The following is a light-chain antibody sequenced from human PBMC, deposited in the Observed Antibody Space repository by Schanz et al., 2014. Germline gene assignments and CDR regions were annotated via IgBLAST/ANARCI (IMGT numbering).Light chain of an antibody. CDR3: QQRSNWLT. CDR2: GAS. Sequence: IVLTQSPGTLSLSPGEGATLSCRASQTVSSSQLVWYQQKPGQTPRLLIYGASTRATGIPARFSGSGSGTDFTLTISSLEPEDFAVYYCQQRSNWLTFGGGTKVEIK. V-gene: IGKV3D-20*02. CDR1: QTVSSSQ. J-gene: IGKJ4*01.